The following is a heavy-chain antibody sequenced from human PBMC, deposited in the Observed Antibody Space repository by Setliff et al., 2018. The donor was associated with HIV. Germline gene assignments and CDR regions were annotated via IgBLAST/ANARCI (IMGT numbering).Heavy chain of an antibody. V-gene: IGHV1-69*10. D-gene: IGHD2-2*01. CDR2: ILPFLGMG. CDR1: GGSFRTSV. J-gene: IGHJ4*02. Sequence: ASVMVSCKTSGGSFRTSVISWVRQAPGQGLEWVGGILPFLGMGDFAQKFQGRVTITADESTSTAYMELSSLRSDDTAIYYCARESACSSTSCPKVLDYWGQGTLVTSPQ. CDR3: ARESACSSTSCPKVLDY.